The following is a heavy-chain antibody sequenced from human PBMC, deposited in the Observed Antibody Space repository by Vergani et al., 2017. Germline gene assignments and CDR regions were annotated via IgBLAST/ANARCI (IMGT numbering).Heavy chain of an antibody. J-gene: IGHJ4*02. CDR1: GFTFSTFG. CDR3: AKYVRDSTDGLPDS. Sequence: QVQLVESAGGVVQPGGSLRLSCAASGFTFSTFGMNWIRQAPGKGLEWLAYIGKDGISTRYRDAVKGRFTVSRDNSKDILYLQMDSLRSEDTALYYCAKYVRDSTDGLPDSWGPGTLVIVSS. D-gene: IGHD2-21*02. V-gene: IGHV3-30*02. CDR2: IGKDGIST.